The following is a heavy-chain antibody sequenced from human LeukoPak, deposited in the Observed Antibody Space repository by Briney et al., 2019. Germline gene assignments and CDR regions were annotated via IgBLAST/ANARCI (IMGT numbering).Heavy chain of an antibody. CDR1: GGSISSYY. J-gene: IGHJ5*02. Sequence: SETLSLTCTVSGGSISSYYWSWLRQPPGKGLEWIGYIYTSGSTNYNPSLKSRVTISVDTSKNQFSLKLSSVTAADTAVYYCARQYCSSTSCSELDWFDPWGQGTLVTVSS. CDR3: ARQYCSSTSCSELDWFDP. V-gene: IGHV4-4*09. CDR2: IYTSGST. D-gene: IGHD2-2*01.